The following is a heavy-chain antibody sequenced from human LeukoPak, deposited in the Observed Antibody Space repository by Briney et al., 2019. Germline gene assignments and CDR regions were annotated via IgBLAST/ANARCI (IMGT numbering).Heavy chain of an antibody. CDR1: GFTVSTNC. CDR2: IYSGGTT. J-gene: IGHJ3*02. D-gene: IGHD3-22*01. Sequence: PGGSLRLSCAASGFTVSTNCMTWVRQAPGKGLEWVSTIYSGGTTYYADSVKGRFTISRDNSKNTLYLQMNSLRAEDTAVYYCAKSPYYYDSSGYLSWDAFDIWGQGTMVTVSS. V-gene: IGHV3-53*01. CDR3: AKSPYYYDSSGYLSWDAFDI.